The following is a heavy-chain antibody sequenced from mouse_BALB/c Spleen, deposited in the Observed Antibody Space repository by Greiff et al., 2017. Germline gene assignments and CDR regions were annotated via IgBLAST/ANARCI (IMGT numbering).Heavy chain of an antibody. CDR3: TILGRESSMDY. CDR1: GYTFTSYW. Sequence: VQLQQSGAELVRPGASVKLSCKASGYTFTSYWINWVKQRPGQGLEWIGNIYPSDSYTNYNQKFKDKSTLTVDKSSSTAYMQLSSPTSEDSAVYYCTILGRESSMDYWGQGTSVTVSS. CDR2: IYPSDSYT. D-gene: IGHD4-1*01. J-gene: IGHJ4*01. V-gene: IGHV1-69*01.